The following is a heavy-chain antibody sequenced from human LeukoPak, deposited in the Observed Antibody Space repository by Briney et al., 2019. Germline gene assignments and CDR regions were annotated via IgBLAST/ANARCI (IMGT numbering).Heavy chain of an antibody. V-gene: IGHV1-18*01. D-gene: IGHD6-19*01. CDR2: ISAYNGNT. CDR1: GYTFTSFG. Sequence: ASVKVSCKASGYTFTSFGISWVRQAPGQGLEWMGWISAYNGNTNYAQKLQGRVTMTTDTSTSTAYMELRSLRSDDTAVYYCARDRSGQDAFDIWGQGTMVTVSS. CDR3: ARDRSGQDAFDI. J-gene: IGHJ3*02.